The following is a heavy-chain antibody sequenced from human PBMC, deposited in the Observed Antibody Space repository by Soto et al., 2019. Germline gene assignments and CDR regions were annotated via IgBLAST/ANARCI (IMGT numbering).Heavy chain of an antibody. Sequence: EMELLESGGGLVQPGGSLRLSCEASGFTFSSYAMSWVRQAPGQGLEWVSDISGSGGGTYYAASVRGRFTISRDNSKNTVWLQRTILRADDTAVQSCARLAEPYDTLTVEGVADGGQGALVTVSS. CDR2: ISGSGGGT. D-gene: IGHD3-9*01. V-gene: IGHV3-23*01. CDR3: ARLAEPYDTLTVEGVAD. CDR1: GFTFSSYA. J-gene: IGHJ4*02.